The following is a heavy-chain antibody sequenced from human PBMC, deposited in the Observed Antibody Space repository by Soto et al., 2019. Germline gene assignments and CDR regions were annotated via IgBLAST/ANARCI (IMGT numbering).Heavy chain of an antibody. CDR3: ASRDPGTSVDY. CDR1: GGSFTSNNW. Sequence: SETLSLTCAVSGGSFTSNNWWTWVRQPPGQGLEWIGEIYRTGSTNYNPSLKSRVTISLDKSEKQISLKVTSLTAADTAVYYCASRDPGTSVDYWGQGTLVTVSS. J-gene: IGHJ4*02. V-gene: IGHV4-4*02. D-gene: IGHD1-7*01. CDR2: IYRTGST.